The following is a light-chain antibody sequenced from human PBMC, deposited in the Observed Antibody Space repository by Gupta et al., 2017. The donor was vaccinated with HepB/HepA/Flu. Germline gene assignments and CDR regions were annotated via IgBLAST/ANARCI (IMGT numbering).Light chain of an antibody. CDR1: SSDVGRYKY. J-gene: IGLJ1*01. CDR3: CSYAGTSTFV. V-gene: IGLV2-11*01. CDR2: DVS. Sequence: QSALTQPRSVSGSPGKSVTISCTGTSSDVGRYKYVSWYQQHPGKAPKLIIYDVSKRPSGIPDRFSGSKSGNTASLTISGLQAVDEADYYCCSYAGTSTFVFGTGTKVTVL.